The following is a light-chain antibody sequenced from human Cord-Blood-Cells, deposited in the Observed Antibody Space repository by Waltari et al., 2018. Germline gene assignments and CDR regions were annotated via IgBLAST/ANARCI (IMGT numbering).Light chain of an antibody. CDR3: QQSDSTP. CDR1: QSISSY. Sequence: DIQITQSPSSLSASVGDRVTITCRPSQSISSYLNWYQQKPGKAPKLLIYAASSLHSGVPARFSGSGSGTDFTLTISSLQPEDFATYYCQQSDSTPFGGGTKVEIK. CDR2: AAS. J-gene: IGKJ4*01. V-gene: IGKV1-39*01.